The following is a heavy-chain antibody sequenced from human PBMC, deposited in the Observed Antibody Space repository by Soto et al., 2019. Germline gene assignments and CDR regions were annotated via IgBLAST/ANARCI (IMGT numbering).Heavy chain of an antibody. CDR1: GGAIGGYY. V-gene: IGHV4-59*12. CDR3: ASRPDSSSWYYYYYGMDV. CDR2: VSYSGST. Sequence: PSETLSLTCSLSGGAIGGYYWSWIRQPPGKALEWIGYVSYSGSTNYNPSLKSRVTISVDKSKNQFSLKLSSVTAADTAVYYCASRPDSSSWYYYYYGMDVWGQGTTVTVSS. D-gene: IGHD6-13*01. J-gene: IGHJ6*02.